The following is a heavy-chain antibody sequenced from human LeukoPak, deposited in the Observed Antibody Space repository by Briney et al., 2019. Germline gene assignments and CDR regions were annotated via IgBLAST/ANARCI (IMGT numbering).Heavy chain of an antibody. CDR2: IYPGDSDT. CDR1: GYSFTSYW. J-gene: IGHJ4*02. V-gene: IGHV5-51*01. CDR3: AKSYSGNYYVLMD. D-gene: IGHD1-26*01. Sequence: GESLKISCEGSGYSFTSYWIGWVRQMPGKGLEWMGVIYPGDSDTKYSPSFQGQVTISADKSISTAYLQWSSLKASDTAIYYCAKSYSGNYYVLMDWGQGTLVTVPS.